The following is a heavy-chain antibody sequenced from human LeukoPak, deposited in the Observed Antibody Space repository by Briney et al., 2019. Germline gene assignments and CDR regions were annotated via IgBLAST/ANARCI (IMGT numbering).Heavy chain of an antibody. J-gene: IGHJ4*02. Sequence: SETLSLTCTVSGGSISSYYWSWIRQPPGKGLEWIGYIYYSGSTNYNPSLKSRVTISVDTSKNQFSLKLSSATAADMAVYYCASHGYSLGYWGQGTLVTVSS. D-gene: IGHD5-18*01. CDR2: IYYSGST. CDR1: GGSISSYY. V-gene: IGHV4-59*01. CDR3: ASHGYSLGY.